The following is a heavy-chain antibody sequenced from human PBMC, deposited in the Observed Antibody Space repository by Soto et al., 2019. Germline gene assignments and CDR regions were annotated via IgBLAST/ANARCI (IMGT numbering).Heavy chain of an antibody. CDR2: IIPILGIA. Sequence: AASVKVSCKASGGTFSSYTISWVRQAPGQGLEWMGRIIPILGIANYAQKFQGRVTITADKSTSTAYMELSSLRSEDTAVYYCARHLTYCSAGSCYSDFPYYGMDVWGQGTTVTVSS. CDR1: GGTFSSYT. D-gene: IGHD2-15*01. CDR3: ARHLTYCSAGSCYSDFPYYGMDV. V-gene: IGHV1-69*02. J-gene: IGHJ6*02.